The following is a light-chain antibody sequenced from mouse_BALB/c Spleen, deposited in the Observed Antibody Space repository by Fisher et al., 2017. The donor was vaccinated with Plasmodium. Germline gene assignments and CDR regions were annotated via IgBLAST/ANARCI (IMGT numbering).Light chain of an antibody. CDR3: QQYYNYRT. CDR1: QSLLYSNNQKNY. CDR2: WAS. Sequence: DIVITQSPSSLAVSVGDKVTMSCKSSQSLLYSNNQKNYLAWFQQKPGQSPKLLIYWASTRESGVPDRFTGSGFGTDFTLTISSMKAEDLAVYYCQQYYNYRTFGGGTKLEIK. V-gene: IGKV8-30*01. J-gene: IGKJ1*01.